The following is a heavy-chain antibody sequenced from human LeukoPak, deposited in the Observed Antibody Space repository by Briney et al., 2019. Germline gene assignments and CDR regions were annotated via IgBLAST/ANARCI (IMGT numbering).Heavy chain of an antibody. J-gene: IGHJ4*02. CDR2: IYHSGST. D-gene: IGHD6-19*01. Sequence: SETLSLTCTVSNGSISAFYWSWIRQSPGKTLEWIGYIYHSGSTNYNPSLESRVSISVDKSKNHFSLEMNSVTAADTAVYYCARDRSGWIDFWGQGTLVTVSS. V-gene: IGHV4-59*01. CDR1: NGSISAFY. CDR3: ARDRSGWIDF.